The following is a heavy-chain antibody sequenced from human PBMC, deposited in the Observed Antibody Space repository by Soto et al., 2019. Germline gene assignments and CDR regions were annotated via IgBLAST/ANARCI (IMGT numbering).Heavy chain of an antibody. CDR2: ISYDGSNK. CDR1: GFTFSSYG. CDR3: GADSSGYYRGDY. D-gene: IGHD3-22*01. Sequence: QVQLVESGGGVVQPERSLRLSCAASGFTFSSYGMHWVRQAPGKGLEWVAVISYDGSNKYYADSVKGRFTISRDNSKNTLYLQMNSLRAEDTAVYYCGADSSGYYRGDYWGQGTLVTVSS. J-gene: IGHJ4*02. V-gene: IGHV3-30*03.